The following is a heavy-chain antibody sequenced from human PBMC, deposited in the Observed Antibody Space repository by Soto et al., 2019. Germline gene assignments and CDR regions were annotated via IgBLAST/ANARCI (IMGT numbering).Heavy chain of an antibody. V-gene: IGHV3-23*01. CDR1: GFTFSNHA. J-gene: IGHJ4*02. CDR3: AKVWGSGNFYYSDY. D-gene: IGHD3-10*01. CDR2: ISSGGST. Sequence: GGSLRLSCVASGFTFSNHAMTWVRQAPGKGLEWVSGISSGGSTNYADSVKGRFTISRDNSKNTLYLLMNSLRPEDSGVYHCAKVWGSGNFYYSDYWGQGTLVTVSS.